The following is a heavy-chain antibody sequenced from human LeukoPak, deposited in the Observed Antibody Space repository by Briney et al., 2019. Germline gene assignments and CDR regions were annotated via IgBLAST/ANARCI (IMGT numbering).Heavy chain of an antibody. V-gene: IGHV4-34*01. D-gene: IGHD6-19*01. CDR1: GGSFSGHY. CDR2: INHSGNI. Sequence: SETLSLTCAVYGGSFSGHYWRWIRQPPGKGPEWIGEINHSGNINYNPSLKSRVIISVDTSKNQFSLKLKSLTAADTAVYYCAAQWLTGRVMTAWGQGTLVTVSS. CDR3: AAQWLTGRVMTA. J-gene: IGHJ5*02.